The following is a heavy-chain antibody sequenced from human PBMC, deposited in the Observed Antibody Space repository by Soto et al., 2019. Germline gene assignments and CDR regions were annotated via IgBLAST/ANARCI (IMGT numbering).Heavy chain of an antibody. CDR2: ILYDGSNK. CDR3: ARDRSQGHYYDSSGYHD. Sequence: QVQLVESGGGVVQPGRSMRLSCAASGFTFSSYAMHWVRQARGKGLEWVAVILYDGSNKYYADSVKGRFTISRDNSKNTLDLQMNSLRAEDTAVYYCARDRSQGHYYDSSGYHDWGQGTLVTVSS. J-gene: IGHJ4*02. V-gene: IGHV3-30-3*01. CDR1: GFTFSSYA. D-gene: IGHD3-22*01.